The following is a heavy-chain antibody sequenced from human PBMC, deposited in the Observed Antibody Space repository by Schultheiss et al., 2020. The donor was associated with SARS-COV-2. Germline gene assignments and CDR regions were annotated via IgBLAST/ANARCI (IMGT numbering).Heavy chain of an antibody. J-gene: IGHJ6*02. CDR1: GGTFSNYA. Sequence: ASVKVSCKASGGTFSNYAISWVRQAPGQGLEWMGWISAYNGNTNYAQKLQGRVTMTTDTSTSTAYMELRSLRSDDTAVYYCARRGGYGSGSYNYYYYGMDVWGQGTTVTVSS. CDR2: ISAYNGNT. CDR3: ARRGGYGSGSYNYYYYGMDV. D-gene: IGHD3-10*01. V-gene: IGHV1-18*01.